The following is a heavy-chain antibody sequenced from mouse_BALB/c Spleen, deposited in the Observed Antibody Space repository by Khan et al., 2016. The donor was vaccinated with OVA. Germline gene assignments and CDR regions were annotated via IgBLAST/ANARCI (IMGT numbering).Heavy chain of an antibody. CDR2: ISSGGSYT. J-gene: IGHJ3*01. CDR3: TSLAYYYNREGFAY. V-gene: IGHV5-6*01. CDR1: GFTFSTYG. Sequence: EVQLVQSGGDLVKPGGSLKLSCAASGFTFSTYGMSWVRQTPDKRLEWVAAISSGGSYTYYPDSVKGRFTISRDNANNTLYLQMSSLKSEDTAMYYCTSLAYYYNREGFAYWGQGTLVTVSA. D-gene: IGHD1-1*01.